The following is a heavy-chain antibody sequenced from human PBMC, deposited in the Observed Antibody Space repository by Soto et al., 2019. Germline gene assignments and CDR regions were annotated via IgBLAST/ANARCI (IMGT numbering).Heavy chain of an antibody. Sequence: GGSLRLSCAASGFTFSSYWMSWVRQPPGKGLEWVSGIGWNSGYIGYADSVKGRFTISRDNSKNSLYLQMNSLRTEGTALYYCAKDIGRYCISTSCFNYYYYGMDVWGQGTTVTVSS. CDR1: GFTFSSYW. CDR2: IGWNSGYI. D-gene: IGHD2-2*01. CDR3: AKDIGRYCISTSCFNYYYYGMDV. V-gene: IGHV3-9*01. J-gene: IGHJ6*02.